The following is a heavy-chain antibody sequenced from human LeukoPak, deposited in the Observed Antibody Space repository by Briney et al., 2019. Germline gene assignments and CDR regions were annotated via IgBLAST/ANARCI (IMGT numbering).Heavy chain of an antibody. CDR3: ARDLDELLTTSFDY. Sequence: APVKVSCKASGYTFTGYYMHWVRQAPGQGLEWMGWINPNSGGTNYAQKFQGRVTMTRDTSISTAYMELSRLRSDDTAVYYCARDLDELLTTSFDYWGQGTLVTVSS. J-gene: IGHJ4*02. D-gene: IGHD3-9*01. CDR1: GYTFTGYY. V-gene: IGHV1-2*02. CDR2: INPNSGGT.